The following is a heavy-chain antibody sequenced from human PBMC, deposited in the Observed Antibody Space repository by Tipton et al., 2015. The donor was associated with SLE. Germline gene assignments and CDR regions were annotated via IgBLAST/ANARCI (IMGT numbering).Heavy chain of an antibody. V-gene: IGHV4-59*01. J-gene: IGHJ5*02. D-gene: IGHD3-3*01. Sequence: TLSLTCTVSGGSISSYYWSWIRRPPGKGLEWIGYIYYSGSTNYNPSLKSRVTISVDTSKNQFSLKLSSVTAADTAVYYCAREKGITIFPRWFDPWGQGTLVTVSS. CDR2: IYYSGST. CDR3: AREKGITIFPRWFDP. CDR1: GGSISSYY.